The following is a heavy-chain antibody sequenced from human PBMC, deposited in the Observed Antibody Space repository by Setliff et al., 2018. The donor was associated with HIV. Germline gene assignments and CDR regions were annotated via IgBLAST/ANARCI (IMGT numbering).Heavy chain of an antibody. D-gene: IGHD3-10*01. CDR3: ARGKGVRGVIITGGLDV. CDR2: ISAYNGNT. Sequence: ASVKVSCKASGYTFTSYGISWVRQAPGQGLEWMRWISAYNGNTNYAKKLQGRVTMTTDTSTSTAYMELRSLRSDDTAVYYCARGKGVRGVIITGGLDVWGKGTTVTVSS. V-gene: IGHV1-18*01. J-gene: IGHJ6*04. CDR1: GYTFTSYG.